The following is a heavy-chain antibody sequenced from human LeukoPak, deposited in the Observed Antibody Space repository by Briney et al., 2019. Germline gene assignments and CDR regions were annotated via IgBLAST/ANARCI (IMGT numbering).Heavy chain of an antibody. V-gene: IGHV3-23*01. J-gene: IGHJ3*02. D-gene: IGHD6-19*01. CDR2: ISGSGSTT. CDR3: ARAALPRPLAVGDAFDI. CDR1: GFTFSSYA. Sequence: GGSLRLSCAASGFTFSSYAMTWVRQAPGKGLEWVSAISGSGSTTYYADSVKGRFTISRDNAKNSLYLQMNSLRAEDTAVYYCARAALPRPLAVGDAFDIWGQGTMVTVSS.